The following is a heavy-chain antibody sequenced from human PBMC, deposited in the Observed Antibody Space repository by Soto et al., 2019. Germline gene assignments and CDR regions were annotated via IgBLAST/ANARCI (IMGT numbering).Heavy chain of an antibody. D-gene: IGHD4-17*01. CDR1: GFTFDDYA. Sequence: GGSLRLSCAASGFTFDDYAMHWVRQAPGKGLEWVSGISWNSGSIGYADSVKGRFTISRDNAKNSLYLQMNSLRAEDTALYYCAKAYGAHGGDYFDYWGQGTLVTVSS. CDR3: AKAYGAHGGDYFDY. V-gene: IGHV3-9*01. CDR2: ISWNSGSI. J-gene: IGHJ4*02.